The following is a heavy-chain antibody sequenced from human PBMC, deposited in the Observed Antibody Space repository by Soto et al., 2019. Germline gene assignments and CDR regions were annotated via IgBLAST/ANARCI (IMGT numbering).Heavy chain of an antibody. CDR3: ARGSSSSSCSPLLD. Sequence: EVQLVESGGGLVQPGGSLRLSCVASGFTFSNHPMHWARQAPGQGLEYVSTISSDGGSTYYANSVKGRFTISRDNSKITLYVQMGSLRAEDMAVYYCARGSSSSSCSPLLDWGQGTLVTVSS. CDR2: ISSDGGST. D-gene: IGHD2-15*01. J-gene: IGHJ4*02. CDR1: GFTFSNHP. V-gene: IGHV3-64*01.